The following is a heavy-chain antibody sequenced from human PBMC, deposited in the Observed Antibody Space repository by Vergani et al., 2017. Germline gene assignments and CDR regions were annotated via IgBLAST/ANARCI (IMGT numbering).Heavy chain of an antibody. CDR1: GFTFADYT. CDR3: ARGMGDYMDV. CDR2: SSWTVGHI. V-gene: IGHV3-9*01. Sequence: DVQLVESGGGLVRPGKSLELSCEASGFTFADYTMHWVRQDPGKGLEWVAGSSWTVGHIGYADSVKGRFTITRDDAKNSLTLQMSSLRPEDAAVYYCARGMGDYMDVWGKGATVTVSS. J-gene: IGHJ6*03. D-gene: IGHD3-16*01.